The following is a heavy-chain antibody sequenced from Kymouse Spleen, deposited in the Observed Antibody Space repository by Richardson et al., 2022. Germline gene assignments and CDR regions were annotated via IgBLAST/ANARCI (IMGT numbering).Heavy chain of an antibody. V-gene: IGHV3-48*02. D-gene: IGHD1-1*01. CDR1: GFTFSSYS. J-gene: IGHJ6*02. CDR3: ARGYNWNDNYYYGMDV. Sequence: EVQLVESGGGLVQPGGSLRLSCAASGFTFSSYSMNWVRQAPGKGLEWVSYISSSSSTIYYADSVKGRFTISRDNAKNSLYLQMNSLRDEDTAVYYCARGYNWNDNYYYGMDVWGQGTTVTVSS. CDR2: ISSSSSTI.